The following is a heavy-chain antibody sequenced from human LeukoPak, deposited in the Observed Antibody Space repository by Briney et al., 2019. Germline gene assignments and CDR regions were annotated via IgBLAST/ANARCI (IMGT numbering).Heavy chain of an antibody. Sequence: ETLSLTCAVYGGSFSGYYWSWIRQPPGKGLEWIGEINHSGSTNYNPSLKSRVTISVDTSKNQFSLKLSSVTAADTAAYYCARDIYDILTGPLDYWGQGTLVTVSS. V-gene: IGHV4-34*01. CDR1: GGSFSGYY. J-gene: IGHJ4*02. CDR2: INHSGST. CDR3: ARDIYDILTGPLDY. D-gene: IGHD3-9*01.